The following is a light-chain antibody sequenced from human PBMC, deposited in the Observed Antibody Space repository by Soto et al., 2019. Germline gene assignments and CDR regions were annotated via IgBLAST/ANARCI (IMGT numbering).Light chain of an antibody. CDR3: QQSYSTAVT. CDR2: AAS. J-gene: IGKJ4*01. V-gene: IGKV1-39*01. Sequence: DIPMTQSPSSLSASVGDRVTITCRASQSISSYLNWYQQKPGKAPKLLIYAASSLQSGVPSRFRGSGSGTDFTLTISSLQPEDFATYYCQQSYSTAVTFGGGTKVEIK. CDR1: QSISSY.